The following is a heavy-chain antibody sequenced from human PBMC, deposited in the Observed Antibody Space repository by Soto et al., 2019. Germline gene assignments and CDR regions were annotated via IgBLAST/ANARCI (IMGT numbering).Heavy chain of an antibody. D-gene: IGHD3-3*01. CDR2: MNHNSGNT. CDR3: ARGLNYYDSWSGYLGY. V-gene: IGHV1-8*01. CDR1: GYTFTSYD. J-gene: IGHJ4*02. Sequence: ASVKVSCKASGYTFTSYDINWVRQATGQGLEWMGWMNHNSGNTGYAQKFQGRVTMTRNTSISTAYMELSSLRSEDTAVYYCARGLNYYDSWSGYLGYWGQGTLVTVSS.